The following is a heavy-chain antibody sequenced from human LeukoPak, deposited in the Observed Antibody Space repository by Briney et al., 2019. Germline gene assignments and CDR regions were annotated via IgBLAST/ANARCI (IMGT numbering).Heavy chain of an antibody. CDR1: GSTFSKYW. CDR3: ATKQWLAPPPDS. Sequence: PWGTLRLSCAASGSTFSKYWMLWVRQAPGKGLESVSRINTDGTVTTYADSVKGRFTVSRDNADNTMFLQMNSVRDEDTAVYYCATKQWLAPPPDSWGQGTPVTVSS. CDR2: INTDGTVT. V-gene: IGHV3-74*01. J-gene: IGHJ4*02. D-gene: IGHD6-19*01.